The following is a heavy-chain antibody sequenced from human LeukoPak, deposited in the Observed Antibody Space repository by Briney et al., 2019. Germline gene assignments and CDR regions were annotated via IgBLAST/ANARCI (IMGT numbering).Heavy chain of an antibody. CDR1: GGTFSSYA. Sequence: ASVKVSYTASGGTFSSYAIRWVRQAPGQGLEWMGGIIPIFGTANYAQKFQGRVTITADESTSTAYMELRSLRSEDTAVYYCARDGSYCGGDCYPSPFDYWGQGTLVTVSS. V-gene: IGHV1-69*01. D-gene: IGHD2-21*02. J-gene: IGHJ4*02. CDR2: IIPIFGTA. CDR3: ARDGSYCGGDCYPSPFDY.